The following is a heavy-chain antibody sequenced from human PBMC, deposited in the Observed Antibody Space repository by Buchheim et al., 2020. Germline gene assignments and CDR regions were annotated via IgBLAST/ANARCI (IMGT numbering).Heavy chain of an antibody. J-gene: IGHJ4*02. V-gene: IGHV1-69*02. CDR1: GGTFSSYT. D-gene: IGHD5-18*01. CDR3: ASWGKYSYGTILGY. Sequence: QVQLVQSGAEVKKPGSSVKVSCKASGGTFSSYTISWVRQAPGQGLEWMGRIIPILGIANYAQQFQGRVTITADKYTSTTFMELSSLRSEDTAVYYCASWGKYSYGTILGYWGQGTL. CDR2: IIPILGIA.